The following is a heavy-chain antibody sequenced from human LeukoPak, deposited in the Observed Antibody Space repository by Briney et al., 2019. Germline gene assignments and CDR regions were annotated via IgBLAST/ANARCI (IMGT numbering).Heavy chain of an antibody. J-gene: IGHJ3*02. CDR2: SRDKANSYST. D-gene: IGHD5-18*01. Sequence: GGSLRLSCAASEFTLSDHYMDWVRQAPGKGLEWVARSRDKANSYSTEYAASVNGRFTISRDNLKNLFYLQMNSLKTEDTAVYYCVNRGYPAAFDIWGQGTVVTVSP. V-gene: IGHV3-72*01. CDR1: EFTLSDHY. CDR3: VNRGYPAAFDI.